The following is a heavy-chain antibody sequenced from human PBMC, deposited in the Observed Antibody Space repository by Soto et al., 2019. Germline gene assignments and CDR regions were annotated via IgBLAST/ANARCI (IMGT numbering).Heavy chain of an antibody. V-gene: IGHV3-23*01. CDR3: ARRGSGSYYAY. Sequence: EVQLLESGGGLVQPGGSLRLSCAASGFTFSSYAMRWVRQAPGKGVEWDSAISGSGGSTYYADSVKGRFTISRDNSKNTLYLQMNSLRAEDTAVYYCARRGSGSYYAYWGQGTLVTVSS. CDR1: GFTFSSYA. J-gene: IGHJ4*02. CDR2: ISGSGGST. D-gene: IGHD1-26*01.